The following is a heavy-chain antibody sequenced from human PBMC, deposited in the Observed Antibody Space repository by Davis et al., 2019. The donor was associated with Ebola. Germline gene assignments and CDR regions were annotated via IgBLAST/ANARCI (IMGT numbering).Heavy chain of an antibody. V-gene: IGHV3-33*01. J-gene: IGHJ6*02. Sequence: GESLKISCAASGFTFSSYGMHWVRQAPGKGLEWVAVIWYDGSNKYYADSVKGRFTISRDNSKNTLYLQMNSLRAEDTAVYYCARDLVEGVRFLEWLYYYYYGMDVWGQGTTVTVPS. D-gene: IGHD3-3*01. CDR1: GFTFSSYG. CDR2: IWYDGSNK. CDR3: ARDLVEGVRFLEWLYYYYYGMDV.